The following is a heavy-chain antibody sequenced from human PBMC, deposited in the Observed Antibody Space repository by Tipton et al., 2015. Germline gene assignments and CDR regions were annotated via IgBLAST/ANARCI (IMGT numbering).Heavy chain of an antibody. V-gene: IGHV4-38-2*01. D-gene: IGHD2-21*01. CDR1: GYSISSGYY. CDR3: ARRCGADCYWGYYFDH. Sequence: TLSLTCDVSGYSISSGYYWSWIRQPPGKGLEWIGEISQSGNTNYNPSLKSRVTISADKSKNQFSLNLKSVTAADTAVYYCARRCGADCYWGYYFDHWGQGTLVNVSS. J-gene: IGHJ4*02. CDR2: ISQSGNT.